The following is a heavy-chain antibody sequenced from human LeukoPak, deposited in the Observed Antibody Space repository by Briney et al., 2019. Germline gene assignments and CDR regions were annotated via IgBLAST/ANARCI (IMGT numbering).Heavy chain of an antibody. J-gene: IGHJ4*02. CDR2: INHSGST. CDR1: GGSLSGYY. Sequence: SEALSLTCAVYGGSLSGYYWSWIRQPPGKGLEWTGEINHSGSTNYNPSLKSRVTISVDTSKNQFSLKLSSVTAADTAVYYCARLNYWGQGTLVTVSS. CDR3: ARLNY. V-gene: IGHV4-34*01.